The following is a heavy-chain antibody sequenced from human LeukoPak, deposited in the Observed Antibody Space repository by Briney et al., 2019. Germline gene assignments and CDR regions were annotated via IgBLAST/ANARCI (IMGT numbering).Heavy chain of an antibody. Sequence: GRSLRLSCAASGFTFSSYGMHWVRQAPGKGLEWVAVIWYDGSNKYYADSLKGRFTISRDNSKNTLYLQMNSLRAEDTAVYYCANDRTYYDSSGYPTNAFDIWGQGTMVTVSS. CDR3: ANDRTYYDSSGYPTNAFDI. J-gene: IGHJ3*02. D-gene: IGHD3-22*01. CDR2: IWYDGSNK. CDR1: GFTFSSYG. V-gene: IGHV3-33*06.